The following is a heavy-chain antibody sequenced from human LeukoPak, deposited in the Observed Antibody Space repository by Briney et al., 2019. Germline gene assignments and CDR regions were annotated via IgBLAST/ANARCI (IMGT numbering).Heavy chain of an antibody. Sequence: SVKVSCKAFGGTFSNYASTWVRQAPGQGLEWMGRIIPIFGTANYAQKFQGRVTITTDESTSTGYMELSSLRSEDTAVYYCARGDGYGYNWFDSWGQGTLVTVSS. CDR1: GGTFSNYA. CDR3: ARGDGYGYNWFDS. J-gene: IGHJ5*01. CDR2: IIPIFGTA. D-gene: IGHD5-24*01. V-gene: IGHV1-69*05.